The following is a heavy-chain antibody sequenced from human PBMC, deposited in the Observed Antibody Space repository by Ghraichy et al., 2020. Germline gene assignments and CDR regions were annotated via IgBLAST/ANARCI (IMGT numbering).Heavy chain of an antibody. J-gene: IGHJ4*02. Sequence: GGSLRLSCAASGFSFSIYRMHWVRQAPGKGLEWVSYISGSSGIIYYADSVRGRFTISRDNANKSLFLQMVGLRDEDTAVYYCARDMGYYSESTGSALDYWGQGTLVTVSS. CDR1: GFSFSIYR. CDR3: ARDMGYYSESTGSALDY. V-gene: IGHV3-48*02. D-gene: IGHD3-22*01. CDR2: ISGSSGII.